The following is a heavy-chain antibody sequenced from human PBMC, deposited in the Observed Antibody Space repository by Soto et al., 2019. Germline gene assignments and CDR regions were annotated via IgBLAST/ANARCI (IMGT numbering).Heavy chain of an antibody. V-gene: IGHV4-59*01. Sequence: SETLSLTCTVSGGYISSYYWSWIRQPPGKGLEWIGYISYSGSTNYNPSLKSRVTISVDTSKNQFSLKLNSVTAADTAVYYCARAYYDFWSGYWRWFDPWGQGTLVTVSS. CDR2: ISYSGST. J-gene: IGHJ5*02. CDR1: GGYISSYY. CDR3: ARAYYDFWSGYWRWFDP. D-gene: IGHD3-3*01.